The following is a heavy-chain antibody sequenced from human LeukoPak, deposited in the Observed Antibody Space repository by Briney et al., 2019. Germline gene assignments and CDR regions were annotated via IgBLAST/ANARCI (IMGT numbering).Heavy chain of an antibody. CDR2: ISKSGNTI. V-gene: IGHV3-11*01. D-gene: IGHD5-18*01. CDR1: GFIFSDYY. Sequence: GGSLTLSCAASGFIFSDYYMSWIRQAPGKGLEWVSYISKSGNTIYYADSVKGRFTISRDNAKNSLFLQMNSLRAEDTAVYYCARLVNTAMVLRMGYFDYWGQGTLVTVSS. J-gene: IGHJ4*02. CDR3: ARLVNTAMVLRMGYFDY.